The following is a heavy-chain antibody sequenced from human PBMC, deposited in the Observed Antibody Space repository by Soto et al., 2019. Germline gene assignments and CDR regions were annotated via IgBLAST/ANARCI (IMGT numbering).Heavy chain of an antibody. CDR2: TRDKPNNYAA. J-gene: IGHJ4*02. V-gene: IGHV3-72*01. CDR1: GFAFDDYY. CDR3: ARDTGGSYDD. Sequence: EGQLVQSGGGLVQPGGSPRLSCTASGFAFDDYYMDWVRQVPGKGLEWIGRTRDKPNNYAAKYVASVKGRFTISRDASKDSMYLQMNTVKTEDTAVYYCARDTGGSYDDWGQGALVIVSS. D-gene: IGHD1-26*01.